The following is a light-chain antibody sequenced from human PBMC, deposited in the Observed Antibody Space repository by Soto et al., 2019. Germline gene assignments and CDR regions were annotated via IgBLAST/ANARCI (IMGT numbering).Light chain of an antibody. V-gene: IGLV3-1*01. CDR2: HDT. Sequence: SYELTQPRSVSVSPGQTASITCSGDKLGDKYASWYQQKPGQSPLMVISHDTKRPSGIPERFSGSNSGNTATLTISGTQAMDEADYYCQAWDSGTVVFGGGTQLTVL. J-gene: IGLJ2*01. CDR1: KLGDKY. CDR3: QAWDSGTVV.